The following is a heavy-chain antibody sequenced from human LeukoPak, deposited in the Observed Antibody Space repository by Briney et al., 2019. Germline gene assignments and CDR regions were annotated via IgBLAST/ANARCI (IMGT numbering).Heavy chain of an antibody. D-gene: IGHD3-10*01. CDR3: ARDRGIYYGSGSYSYGMDV. Sequence: ASVKVSCKASVYTFTSYGISWVRQAPGQGLEGMGWISAYNDNTKYAQKLQGRVNMTTDTSTSTAYMERRSLRSDDMAVYYCARDRGIYYGSGSYSYGMDVGGQGCTVTVSS. J-gene: IGHJ6*01. CDR2: ISAYNDNT. CDR1: VYTFTSYG. V-gene: IGHV1-18*03.